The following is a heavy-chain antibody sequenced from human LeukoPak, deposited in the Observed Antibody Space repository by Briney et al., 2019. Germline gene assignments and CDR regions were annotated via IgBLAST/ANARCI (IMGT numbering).Heavy chain of an antibody. D-gene: IGHD6-19*01. Sequence: SVKVSCKASGGTFSSYAISWVRQAPGRGLEWMGRIIPILGIANYAQKFQGRVTITADKSTSTAYMELSSLRSDDTAVYYCARSPSIAVAGTKRGKYYFDYWGQGTLVTVSS. CDR1: GGTFSSYA. CDR2: IIPILGIA. V-gene: IGHV1-69*04. J-gene: IGHJ4*02. CDR3: ARSPSIAVAGTKRGKYYFDY.